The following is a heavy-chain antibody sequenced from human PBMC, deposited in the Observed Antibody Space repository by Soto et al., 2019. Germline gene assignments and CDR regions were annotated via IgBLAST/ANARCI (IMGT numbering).Heavy chain of an antibody. Sequence: QITLKESGPTLVKPTQTLTLTCTFSGFSLSTGGVGVGWIRQPPGKALEWLALIYWDDNKRYSPSLNSRLTITQDTSKNPVGLTMTHMDPVDKATTCRAHRIVTHNRVDPRGQGTLVTVSS. V-gene: IGHV2-5*02. CDR2: IYWDDNK. CDR3: AHRIVTHNRVDP. D-gene: IGHD3-22*01. J-gene: IGHJ5*02. CDR1: GFSLSTGGVG.